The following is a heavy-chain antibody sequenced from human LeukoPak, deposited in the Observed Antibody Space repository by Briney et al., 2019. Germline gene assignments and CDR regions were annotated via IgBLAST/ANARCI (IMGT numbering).Heavy chain of an antibody. Sequence: PSETLSLTCAVYGGSFSGYYWSWIRQPPGKGLKWIGEINHSGSTNYNPSLKCRVTISVDTSKNQFSLKLSSVTAADTAVYYCARDRGPYSGYDSYYFDYWGQGTLVTVSS. CDR3: ARDRGPYSGYDSYYFDY. J-gene: IGHJ4*02. CDR2: INHSGST. V-gene: IGHV4-34*09. CDR1: GGSFSGYY. D-gene: IGHD5-12*01.